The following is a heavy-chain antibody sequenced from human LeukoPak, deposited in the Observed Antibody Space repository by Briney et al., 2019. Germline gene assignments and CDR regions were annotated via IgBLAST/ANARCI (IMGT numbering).Heavy chain of an antibody. CDR2: IYYSGST. V-gene: IGHV4-59*01. D-gene: IGHD3-9*01. CDR1: GGSISSYY. J-gene: IGHJ4*02. CDR3: ARATYYDILTGYLFDY. Sequence: SETLSLTCTVSGGSISSYYWSWIRQPPGKGLEWIGYIYYSGSTNYNPSLKSRVTISVDTSKNQFSLKLSSVTAADTAVYYCARATYYDILTGYLFDYRGQGTLVTVSS.